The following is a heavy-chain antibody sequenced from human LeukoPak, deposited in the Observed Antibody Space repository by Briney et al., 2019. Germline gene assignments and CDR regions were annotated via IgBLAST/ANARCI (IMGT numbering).Heavy chain of an antibody. J-gene: IGHJ4*02. V-gene: IGHV1-18*01. CDR1: GGTFSSYG. CDR3: ARDGYYYDSSGYYYWYFDY. Sequence: ASVKVSCKASGGTFSSYGISWVRQAPGQGLEWMGWISAYNGNTNYAQKLQGRVTMTTDTSTSTAYMELRSLRSDDTAVYYCARDGYYYDSSGYYYWYFDYWGQGTLVTVSS. D-gene: IGHD3-22*01. CDR2: ISAYNGNT.